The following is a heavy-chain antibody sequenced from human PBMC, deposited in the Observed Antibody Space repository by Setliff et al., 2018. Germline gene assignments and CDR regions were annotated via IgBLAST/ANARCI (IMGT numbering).Heavy chain of an antibody. CDR2: IQGTGNT. D-gene: IGHD3-9*01. CDR1: GGSFDGGTHY. CDR3: AGTPARGTTWLSPFDY. V-gene: IGHV4-61*02. Sequence: PSETLSLTCTVTGGSFDGGTHYWSWIRQPAGKVPEWIGLIQGTGNTNYNPSLQSRATISIDTSKNQISLKITSVTAADTALYSCAGTPARGTTWLSPFDYWGQGIQVTVSS. J-gene: IGHJ4*02.